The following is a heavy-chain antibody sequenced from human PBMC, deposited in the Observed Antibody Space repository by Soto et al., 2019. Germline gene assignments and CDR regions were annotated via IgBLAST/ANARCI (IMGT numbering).Heavy chain of an antibody. CDR1: GYTFTSYA. Sequence: ASVKVSCKASGYTFTSYAMHWVRQALGQGLEWMGWSIAIQGHADYSLKFQDRVTITADRSTQTVYMELRSLRPEDTALYYCAKSLVFVDHAYMDVWGKGTTVTVSS. D-gene: IGHD2-21*01. CDR3: AKSLVFVDHAYMDV. J-gene: IGHJ6*03. CDR2: SIAIQGHA. V-gene: IGHV1-3*01.